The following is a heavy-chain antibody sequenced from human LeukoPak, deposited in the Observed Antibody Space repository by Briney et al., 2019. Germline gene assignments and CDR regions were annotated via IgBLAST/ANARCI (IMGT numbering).Heavy chain of an antibody. V-gene: IGHV3-30*02. Sequence: GGSLRLSCAASGFTFSSYGMHWVRQAPGKGPEWVAFIRYDGSNKYYADSVKGRFTISRDNSKNTLYLQMNSLRAEDTAVYYCAKDRSGTGYYYYYMDVWGKGTTVTVSS. J-gene: IGHJ6*03. CDR1: GFTFSSYG. D-gene: IGHD1-1*01. CDR3: AKDRSGTGYYYYYMDV. CDR2: IRYDGSNK.